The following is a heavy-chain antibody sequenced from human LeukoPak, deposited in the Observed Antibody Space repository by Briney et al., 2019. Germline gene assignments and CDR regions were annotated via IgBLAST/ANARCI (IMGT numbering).Heavy chain of an antibody. V-gene: IGHV4-38-2*02. CDR2: IYHSGST. Sequence: PSETLSLTCTVSGYSISSGYYWGWIRQPPGKGLEWIGSIYHSGSTYYNPSLKSRVTISVDTSKNQLSLKLSSVTAADTAVYYCARDIVGATLKSYWGQGTLVTVSS. CDR3: ARDIVGATLKSY. D-gene: IGHD1-26*01. CDR1: GYSISSGYY. J-gene: IGHJ4*02.